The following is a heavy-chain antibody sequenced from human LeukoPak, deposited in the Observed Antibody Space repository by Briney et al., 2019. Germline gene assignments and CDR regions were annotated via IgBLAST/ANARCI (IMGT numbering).Heavy chain of an antibody. D-gene: IGHD2-15*01. Sequence: SETLSLTCTVSGGSISSYDWSWIRQPPGKGLEWVGYIYYGGSTNYNPSLKSRVTISVDTSKNQFSLKLSSVTAADTAVYYCARGYCSGGSCFWFDPWGQGTLVTVSS. J-gene: IGHJ5*02. V-gene: IGHV4-59*12. CDR2: IYYGGST. CDR3: ARGYCSGGSCFWFDP. CDR1: GGSISSYD.